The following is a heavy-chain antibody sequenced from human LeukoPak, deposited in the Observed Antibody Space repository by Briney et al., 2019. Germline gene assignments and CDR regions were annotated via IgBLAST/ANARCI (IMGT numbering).Heavy chain of an antibody. Sequence: GGSLRLSCAASEFTFSDYWMSWVRQAPGKGPEWVANIKKDGSEEHYVDSVKGRFTVSRDNAKNSQLLQMNSLRVEDTAVYYCATYDNWVAGDVWGQGTSVSVSS. D-gene: IGHD1-1*01. V-gene: IGHV3-7*01. J-gene: IGHJ6*02. CDR3: ATYDNWVAGDV. CDR2: IKKDGSEE. CDR1: EFTFSDYW.